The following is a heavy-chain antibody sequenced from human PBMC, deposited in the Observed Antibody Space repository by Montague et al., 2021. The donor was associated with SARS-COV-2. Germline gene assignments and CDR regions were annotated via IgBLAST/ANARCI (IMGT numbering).Heavy chain of an antibody. CDR2: VYYRGST. CDR1: GDSINSTSHY. CDR3: ARHRDYYWGSDRPFDP. J-gene: IGHJ5*02. V-gene: IGHV4-39*01. D-gene: IGHD3-16*02. Sequence: SETLSLTCTVSGDSINSTSHYWARIRQPPGKGLEWIGSVYYRGSTYYSPSFKVRFTVSIATSKSHFFLRVNSVTAADTATYSCARHRDYYWGSDRPFDPWGQGTLVIVSS.